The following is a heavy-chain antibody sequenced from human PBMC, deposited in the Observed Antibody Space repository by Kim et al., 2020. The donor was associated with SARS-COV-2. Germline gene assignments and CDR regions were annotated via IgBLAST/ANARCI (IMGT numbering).Heavy chain of an antibody. CDR2: INGKKGDNT. CDR1: GFSFSIYA. D-gene: IGHD3-10*01. CDR3: AKDLYGSPSYNTYGLDV. J-gene: IGHJ6*02. Sequence: GGSLRLSCAASGFSFSIYAVTWVRQAPGKGLEWVSTINGKKGDNTYYPDSVKGRFTTSRDNSKRTAYLQMNSLRAEGTAVYYCAKDLYGSPSYNTYGLDVWGPGDTVTVSS. V-gene: IGHV3-23*01.